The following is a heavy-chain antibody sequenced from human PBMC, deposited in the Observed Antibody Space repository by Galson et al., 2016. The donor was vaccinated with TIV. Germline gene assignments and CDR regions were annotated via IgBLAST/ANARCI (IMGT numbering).Heavy chain of an antibody. Sequence: SVKVSCKASGYTFISCYMHWVRQAPGQGLEWVGVIDPRSGGTTYAQKFQDRITMTRDTSTSTVHMELSSLTSDDTAIFYCAVWSTECYFALWGQGTLITVSS. D-gene: IGHD1-1*01. J-gene: IGHJ4*02. CDR2: IDPRSGGT. CDR1: GYTFISCY. CDR3: AVWSTECYFAL. V-gene: IGHV1-46*01.